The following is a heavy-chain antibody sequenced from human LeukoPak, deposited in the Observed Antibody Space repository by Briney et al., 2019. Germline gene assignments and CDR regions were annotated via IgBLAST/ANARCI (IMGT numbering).Heavy chain of an antibody. CDR3: ARVNYGSGSYQHYYYYVDV. V-gene: IGHV4-4*07. Sequence: SETLSLTCTVSGGSISSYYWSWIRQPAGKGLEWIGRIYTSGSTNYNPSLKSRVTMSVDTSKNQFSLKLSSVTAADTAVYYCARVNYGSGSYQHYYYYVDVWGKGTTVTVSS. CDR2: IYTSGST. D-gene: IGHD3-10*01. CDR1: GGSISSYY. J-gene: IGHJ6*03.